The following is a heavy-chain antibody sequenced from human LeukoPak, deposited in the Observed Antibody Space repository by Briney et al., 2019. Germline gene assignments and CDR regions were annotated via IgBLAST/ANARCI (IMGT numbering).Heavy chain of an antibody. Sequence: GASVKVSCKASGYTFTNYDINWVRQAPGQGLEWMGWITPNSGDTSYAQNFQGRVTMTRDTSISTAYMELSRLRSDDTAVYYCARAEWLVSPFDYWGQGTLVTVSS. CDR2: ITPNSGDT. V-gene: IGHV1-2*02. CDR1: GYTFTNYD. CDR3: ARAEWLVSPFDY. J-gene: IGHJ4*02. D-gene: IGHD6-19*01.